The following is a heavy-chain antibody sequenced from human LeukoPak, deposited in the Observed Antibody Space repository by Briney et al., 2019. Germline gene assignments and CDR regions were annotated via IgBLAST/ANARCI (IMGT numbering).Heavy chain of an antibody. V-gene: IGHV4-34*01. D-gene: IGHD4-17*01. CDR2: INHSGST. CDR3: ARADPVTMYYFDY. CDR1: GGSFSGYY. J-gene: IGHJ4*02. Sequence: TSETLSLTCAVYGGSFSGYYWSWIRQPPGKGLEWIGEINHSGSTNYDPSLKSRVTISVDTSKNQFSLKLSSVTAADTAVYYCARADPVTMYYFDYWGQGTLVTVSS.